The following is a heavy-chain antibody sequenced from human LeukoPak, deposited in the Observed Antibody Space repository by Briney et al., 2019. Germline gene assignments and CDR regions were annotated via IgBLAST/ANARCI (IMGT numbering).Heavy chain of an antibody. V-gene: IGHV4-61*02. J-gene: IGHJ4*02. CDR2: IYTSGST. D-gene: IGHD3-3*01. Sequence: SQTLSLTCTVSGGSISSGSYYWSWIRQPAGKGLEWIGRIYTSGSTNYNPSLKSRVTISVDTSKNQFSLKLSSVTAADTAVYYCAKSPLWSGYSPIDYWGQGTLVTVSP. CDR3: AKSPLWSGYSPIDY. CDR1: GGSISSGSYY.